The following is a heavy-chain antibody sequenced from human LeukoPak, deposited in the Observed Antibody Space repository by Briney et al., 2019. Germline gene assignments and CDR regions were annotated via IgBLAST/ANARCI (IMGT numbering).Heavy chain of an antibody. CDR2: INPNSGDT. CDR3: ARDKGRDGYTAFDY. CDR1: GYTFTAYY. J-gene: IGHJ4*02. D-gene: IGHD5-24*01. Sequence: ASVKVSCKASGYTFTAYYMHWVRQAPGQGLEWMGRINPNSGDTNYAQKFQGRVTITRDTSISTVYMELSRLRSNDTAVYYCARDKGRDGYTAFDYWGQGTLVTVSS. V-gene: IGHV1-2*06.